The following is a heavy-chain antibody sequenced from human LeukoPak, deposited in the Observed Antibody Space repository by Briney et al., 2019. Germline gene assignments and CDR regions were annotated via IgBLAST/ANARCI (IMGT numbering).Heavy chain of an antibody. D-gene: IGHD5-18*01. CDR3: ARSGYSHGYYTNWFDP. J-gene: IGHJ5*02. CDR2: MNPNSGNT. Sequence: GASVKVSCKASGYTFTSYDINWVRQATGQGLEWMGWMNPNSGNTGYAQKFQGRVTMTRNTSISTAYMELSSLRSEDTAVYYCARSGYSHGYYTNWFDPWGQGTLVTVSS. CDR1: GYTFTSYD. V-gene: IGHV1-8*01.